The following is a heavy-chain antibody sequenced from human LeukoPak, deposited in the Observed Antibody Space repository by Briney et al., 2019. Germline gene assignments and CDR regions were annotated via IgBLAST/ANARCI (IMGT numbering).Heavy chain of an antibody. CDR2: IYYSGST. CDR3: ARGRGYRRKNWFDP. D-gene: IGHD5-18*01. J-gene: IGHJ5*02. CDR1: GGSVSSGSYY. V-gene: IGHV4-61*01. Sequence: PSETLSLTCTVSGGSVSSGSYYWSWIRQPPGKGLEWIGYIYYSGSTNYNPSLKSRVTISVDTSKNQFSLKLSSVTAADTAVYYCARGRGYRRKNWFDPWGQGTLVTVSS.